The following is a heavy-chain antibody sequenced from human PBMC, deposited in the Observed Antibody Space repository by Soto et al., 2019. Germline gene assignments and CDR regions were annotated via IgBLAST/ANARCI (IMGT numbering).Heavy chain of an antibody. CDR3: ARAECSSPDCLTSYYSYGLDV. CDR2: INTAGSTK. D-gene: IGHD3-9*01. Sequence: GGSLRLSCAASGFTFSNFEMHWVRQAPGKGLEWVSYINTAGSTKYYAESVKGRFTISRDNARNSLFLQMNSLRAEDTAVYYCARAECSSPDCLTSYYSYGLDVWGQGSAVTVSS. CDR1: GFTFSNFE. V-gene: IGHV3-48*03. J-gene: IGHJ6*02.